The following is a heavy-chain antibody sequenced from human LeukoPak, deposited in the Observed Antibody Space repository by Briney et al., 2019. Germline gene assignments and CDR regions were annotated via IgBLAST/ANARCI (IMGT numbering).Heavy chain of an antibody. J-gene: IGHJ4*02. V-gene: IGHV4-59*12. CDR3: ARSYSIRSPYYFDY. CDR1: GGSISNY. CDR2: ISCSGST. D-gene: IGHD6-13*01. Sequence: SETLSLTCTVSGGSISNYWSWIRQPPGKGLEWIGYISCSGSTNYNPSLKSRVTISVDTSKNQFSLKLSSVTAADTAVYYCARSYSIRSPYYFDYWGQGTLVTASS.